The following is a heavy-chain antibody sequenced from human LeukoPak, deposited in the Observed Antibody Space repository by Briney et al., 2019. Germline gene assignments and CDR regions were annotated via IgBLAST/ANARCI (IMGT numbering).Heavy chain of an antibody. CDR3: ARRDSYDSSGYDY. J-gene: IGHJ4*02. V-gene: IGHV3-21*01. CDR1: GFSFSTYG. D-gene: IGHD3-22*01. Sequence: KLGVSLRLSCAASGFSFSTYGFHWVRQAPGKGLEWVSSISGSSTDIYYADSVKGRFTISRDNAKNSLYLQIKSLRAEDTAIYYCARRDSYDSSGYDYWGQGTLVTVSS. CDR2: ISGSSTDI.